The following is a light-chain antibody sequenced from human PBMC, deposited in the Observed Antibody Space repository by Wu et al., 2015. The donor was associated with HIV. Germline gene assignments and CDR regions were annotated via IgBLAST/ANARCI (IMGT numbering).Light chain of an antibody. Sequence: VMTQSPVTLSVSPGERVTLSCRASQRVSSNLAWYQQKPGQAPRVLIYGASIRAIGVPARFSGSGSGTEFSLTINSMQSEDFALYYCHQYNKWPLTFGQGTRLDIK. CDR3: HQYNKWPLT. J-gene: IGKJ5*01. CDR2: GAS. CDR1: QRVSSN. V-gene: IGKV3-15*01.